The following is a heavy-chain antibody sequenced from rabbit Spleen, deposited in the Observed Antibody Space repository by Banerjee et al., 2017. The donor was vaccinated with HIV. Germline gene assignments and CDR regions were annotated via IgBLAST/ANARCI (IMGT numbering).Heavy chain of an antibody. J-gene: IGHJ6*01. Sequence: QEQLEESGGGLVKPEGSLTLTCKASGFSVSDRDVMCWVRQAPGKRLELIACVYAGSRGSTYYASRAKGRFTFSKTSSTTVTLQMTSLTVADTATYYCARDTGSSFSSYGMDLWGQGTLVTVS. CDR2: VYAGSRGST. V-gene: IGHV1S45*01. CDR3: ARDTGSSFSSYGMDL. D-gene: IGHD8-1*01. CDR1: GFSVSDRDV.